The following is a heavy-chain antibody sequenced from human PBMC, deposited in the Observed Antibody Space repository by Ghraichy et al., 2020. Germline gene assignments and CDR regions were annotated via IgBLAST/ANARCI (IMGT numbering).Heavy chain of an antibody. D-gene: IGHD6-13*01. CDR3: ARSDSSSWYEKYGMDV. CDR1: GFTFSDYY. V-gene: IGHV3-11*01. Sequence: GESLNISCAASGFTFSDYYMSWIRQAPGKGLEWVSYISSSGSTIYYADSVKGRFTISRDNAKNSLYLQMNSLRAEDTAVYYCARSDSSSWYEKYGMDVWGQGTTVTVSS. J-gene: IGHJ6*02. CDR2: ISSSGSTI.